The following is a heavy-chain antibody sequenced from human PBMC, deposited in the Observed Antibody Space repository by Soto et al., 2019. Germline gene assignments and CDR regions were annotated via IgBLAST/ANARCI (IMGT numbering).Heavy chain of an antibody. Sequence: GGSLRLSCAASGFTFSDYYMSWIRRAPGKGLEWVSYISSSGSTIYYADSVKGRFTISRDNAKNSLYLQMNSLRAEDTAVYYCARDCVVVTAIPSPYYYYYGMDVWGQGTTVTVSS. CDR2: ISSSGSTI. CDR3: ARDCVVVTAIPSPYYYYYGMDV. V-gene: IGHV3-11*01. CDR1: GFTFSDYY. D-gene: IGHD2-21*02. J-gene: IGHJ6*02.